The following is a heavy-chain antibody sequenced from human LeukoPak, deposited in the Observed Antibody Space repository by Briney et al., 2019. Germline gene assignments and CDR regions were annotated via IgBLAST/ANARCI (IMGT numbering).Heavy chain of an antibody. J-gene: IGHJ2*01. Sequence: SETLSLTCTVSGDSISSYYWSWIRQPPGKGLEWIGYIYYSGSTRDNPSLQSRVTISIDTSKNQISLKLSSVTAADTAVYYCARPLGNGYSYWYFDLWGRGTLVTVSS. D-gene: IGHD3-22*01. CDR2: IYYSGST. CDR3: ARPLGNGYSYWYFDL. CDR1: GDSISSYY. V-gene: IGHV4-59*01.